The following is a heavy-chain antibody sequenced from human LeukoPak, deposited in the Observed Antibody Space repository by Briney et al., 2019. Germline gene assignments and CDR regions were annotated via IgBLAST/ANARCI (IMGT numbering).Heavy chain of an antibody. V-gene: IGHV4-39*01. J-gene: IGHJ4*02. CDR2: VYYTGSI. CDR3: ARLSYGEHDY. D-gene: IGHD3-10*01. CDR1: GASISSSNYY. Sequence: PSETLSLTCTVSGASISSSNYYWGWTRQPPGKGLEYIGSVYYTGSIHYNPSLTSRVTISADTSKNQFSLKVSSVTAADTAVYYCARLSYGEHDYWGQGTLVTVSS.